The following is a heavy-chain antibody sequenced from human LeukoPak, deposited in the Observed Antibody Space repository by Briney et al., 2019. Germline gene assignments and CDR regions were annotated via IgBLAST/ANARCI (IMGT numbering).Heavy chain of an antibody. CDR1: GFTFSSYW. D-gene: IGHD4/OR15-4a*01. J-gene: IGHJ4*02. CDR2: IKQDGTDK. Sequence: GGALRLSCAASGFTFSSYWMTWVRQAPGKGLEWVANIKQDGTDKYYVDSVKGRFTISRDNAKNSLFLQLGSLRADDTAVYYCARASMGGRDYHLDSWGQGTLVTVSS. V-gene: IGHV3-7*01. CDR3: ARASMGGRDYHLDS.